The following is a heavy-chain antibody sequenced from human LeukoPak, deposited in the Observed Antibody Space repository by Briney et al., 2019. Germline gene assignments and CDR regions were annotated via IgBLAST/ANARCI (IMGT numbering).Heavy chain of an antibody. J-gene: IGHJ4*02. CDR2: IKQDGSEK. D-gene: IGHD1-26*01. CDR1: GFTFSSYW. Sequence: PGGSLRLSCAASGFTFSSYWMSWVRQAPGKGLEWVANIKQDGSEKYYVDSVKGRFTISRDNAKNTLYLQMNSLRAEDTTVYYCAKPMPRYSRSYEPYYFDYWGQGTLVTVSS. V-gene: IGHV3-7*01. CDR3: AKPMPRYSRSYEPYYFDY.